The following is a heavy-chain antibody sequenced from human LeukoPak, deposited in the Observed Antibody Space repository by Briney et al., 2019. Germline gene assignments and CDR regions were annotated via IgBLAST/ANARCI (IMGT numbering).Heavy chain of an antibody. Sequence: GGSLRLSCAASGFTFSGYGMHWVRQAPGKGPEWVAVVWFDGSNIDYAASVQGRFTISRDNSKNTLYLQMNSLRVEDTAVYYCVRNLFGHGYSPAFDYWGQGTLVTVSS. J-gene: IGHJ4*02. CDR1: GFTFSGYG. CDR3: VRNLFGHGYSPAFDY. D-gene: IGHD3-22*01. V-gene: IGHV3-33*01. CDR2: VWFDGSNI.